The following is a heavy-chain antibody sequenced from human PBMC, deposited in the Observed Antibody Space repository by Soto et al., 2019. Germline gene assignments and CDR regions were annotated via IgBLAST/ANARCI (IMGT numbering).Heavy chain of an antibody. CDR2: ISWNSGSI. D-gene: IGHD6-6*01. Sequence: PGGSLRLSCAASGFTFDDYAMHWVRQAPGKGLEWVSGISWNSGSIGYADSVKGRFTISRDNAKNSLYLQMNSLRAEDTALYYCAKGSIAARLYYGMDVWGQGTTVTVSS. CDR3: AKGSIAARLYYGMDV. V-gene: IGHV3-9*01. J-gene: IGHJ6*02. CDR1: GFTFDDYA.